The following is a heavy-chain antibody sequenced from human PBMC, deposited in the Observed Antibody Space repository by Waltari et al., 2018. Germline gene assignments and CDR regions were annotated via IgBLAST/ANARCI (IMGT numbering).Heavy chain of an antibody. D-gene: IGHD2-8*01. CDR3: ATLYRERGGLYYYYGMDV. V-gene: IGHV3-48*03. Sequence: EVQLVESGGGLVQPGGSLRLSCAASGFTFSSYEMNWVRQAPGKGLEWVSYISSSGSTIYYADSVKGRFTISRDNAKNSLYLQMNSLRAEDTAVYYCATLYRERGGLYYYYGMDVWGQGTTVTVSS. CDR2: ISSSGSTI. J-gene: IGHJ6*02. CDR1: GFTFSSYE.